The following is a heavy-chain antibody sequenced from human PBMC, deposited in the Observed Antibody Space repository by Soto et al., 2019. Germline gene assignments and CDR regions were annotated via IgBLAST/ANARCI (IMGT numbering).Heavy chain of an antibody. Sequence: EVQLLESGGGLVQPGGSLRLSCVGSGFTFSSYAMSWVRQAPGKGLEWVSAISGGGGSAYHADSVKGRFTISRDNSKTTLFLQMNSLRVEDTAVYYCAKDPSRTTTNRNFDFWGQGTLVTVSS. CDR2: ISGGGGSA. D-gene: IGHD1-26*01. V-gene: IGHV3-23*01. J-gene: IGHJ4*02. CDR3: AKDPSRTTTNRNFDF. CDR1: GFTFSSYA.